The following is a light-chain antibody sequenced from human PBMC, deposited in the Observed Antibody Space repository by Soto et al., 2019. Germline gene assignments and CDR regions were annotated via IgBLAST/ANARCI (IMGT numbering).Light chain of an antibody. Sequence: EIVLTQSPATLSLSPGERATLSCRASQSVSSYLAWYQQKPGQAPRLLIYDASNRATGIPARFSGSGSGTDFTLTSISLEPEDFAVYYCQQPYTFGQGTKLEIK. CDR1: QSVSSY. V-gene: IGKV3-11*01. J-gene: IGKJ2*01. CDR2: DAS. CDR3: QQPYT.